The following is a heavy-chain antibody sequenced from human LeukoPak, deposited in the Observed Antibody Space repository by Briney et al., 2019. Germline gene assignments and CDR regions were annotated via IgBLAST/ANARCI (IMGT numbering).Heavy chain of an antibody. J-gene: IGHJ4*02. CDR2: INPNSGGT. Sequence: ASVTVSCKASGYTFTVFYMHWVRQAPGQGLEWMGWINPNSGGTNYAQKFQGRVTMTRDTSISTVYMELSRLRSDDTAVYYCARSEVYPNDYWGQGTLVTVSS. CDR3: ARSEVYPNDY. D-gene: IGHD1-14*01. CDR1: GYTFTVFY. V-gene: IGHV1-2*02.